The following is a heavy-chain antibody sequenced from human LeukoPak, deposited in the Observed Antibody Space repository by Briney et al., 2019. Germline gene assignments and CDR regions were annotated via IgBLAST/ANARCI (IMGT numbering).Heavy chain of an antibody. CDR2: IYYSGST. CDR3: ARSGPYSRSWSDY. CDR1: GGSISSSSYY. D-gene: IGHD6-13*01. Sequence: SETLSLTCSVSGGSISSSSYYWGWIRQPPGKGLEWIGSIYYSGSTYYNPSLKSRVTISVDTSKNQFSLKLTSVTAADTAVYFCARSGPYSRSWSDYWGQGTLVTVSS. V-gene: IGHV4-39*01. J-gene: IGHJ4*02.